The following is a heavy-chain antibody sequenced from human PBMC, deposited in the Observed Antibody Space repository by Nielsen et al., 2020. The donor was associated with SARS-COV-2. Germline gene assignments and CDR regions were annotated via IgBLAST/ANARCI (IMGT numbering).Heavy chain of an antibody. V-gene: IGHV4-34*01. Sequence: SETLSLTCAVYGGSFSGYYWSWIRQPPGKGLEWIGEINHSGSTNYNPSLKRRVTISVDTSKNQFSLKLSSVTAADTAVYYCARDNSSGWDPGNWYFDLWGRGTLVTVSS. CDR1: GGSFSGYY. D-gene: IGHD6-19*01. CDR2: INHSGST. CDR3: ARDNSSGWDPGNWYFDL. J-gene: IGHJ2*01.